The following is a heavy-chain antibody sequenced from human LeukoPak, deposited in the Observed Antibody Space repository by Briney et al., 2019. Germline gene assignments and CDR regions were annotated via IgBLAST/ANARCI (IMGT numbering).Heavy chain of an antibody. D-gene: IGHD6-13*01. CDR3: AREGIAAAGPRGWFDP. CDR2: IWYDGSNK. V-gene: IGHV3-33*01. Sequence: SCKASGYSLTGYYMHWVSQAPGKGMEWVAVIWYDGSNKYYADSVKGRFTISRDNSKNTLYLKMNSLRAEDTAVYYCAREGIAAAGPRGWFDPWGQGTLVTVSS. J-gene: IGHJ5*02. CDR1: GYSLTGYY.